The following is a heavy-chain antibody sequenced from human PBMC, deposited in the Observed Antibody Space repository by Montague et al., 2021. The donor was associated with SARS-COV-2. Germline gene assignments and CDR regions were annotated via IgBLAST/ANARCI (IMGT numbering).Heavy chain of an antibody. CDR3: AKDGVGYGDFIYYGDS. CDR1: GFTFSSYA. CDR2: ICGGGGSK. Sequence: SLRLSCAASGFTFSSYAMSWVRQAPGKGLEWVSVICGGGGSKYYADSVKGRFTISRDNSKNTLYLQMNSLRAEDTAVYYCAKDGVGYGDFIYYGDSWGQGTMVTVSS. J-gene: IGHJ3*01. V-gene: IGHV3-23*01. D-gene: IGHD4-17*01.